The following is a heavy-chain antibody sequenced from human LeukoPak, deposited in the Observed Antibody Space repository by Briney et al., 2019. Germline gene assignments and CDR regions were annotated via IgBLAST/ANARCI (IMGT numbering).Heavy chain of an antibody. D-gene: IGHD3-22*01. V-gene: IGHV4-59*12. CDR3: ARERRYYYDSSGFYPYFDY. J-gene: IGHJ4*02. CDR1: GGSISSYY. Sequence: SETLSLTCTVSGGSISSYYWSWIRQPPGKGLEWIGYIYYSGSTNYNPSLKSRVTISVDTSQNQFSLKLSSVTAADTAVYYCARERRYYYDSSGFYPYFDYWGQGTLVTVSS. CDR2: IYYSGST.